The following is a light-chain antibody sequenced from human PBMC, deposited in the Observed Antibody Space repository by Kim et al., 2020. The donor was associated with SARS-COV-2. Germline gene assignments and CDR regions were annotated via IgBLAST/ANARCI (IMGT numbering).Light chain of an antibody. CDR1: QRVSSHY. J-gene: IGKJ1*01. CDR2: GAS. Sequence: AQGERATLACRASQRVSSHYLAWYQQKPGQAPRLLIYGASSRATGIPDRFSGSGSGTDFTLTITRLEPEDFAVYYCQQYSSSPATFGQGTKVDIK. V-gene: IGKV3-20*01. CDR3: QQYSSSPAT.